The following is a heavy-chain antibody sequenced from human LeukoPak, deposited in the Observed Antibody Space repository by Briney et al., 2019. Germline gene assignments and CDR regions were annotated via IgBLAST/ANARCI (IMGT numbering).Heavy chain of an antibody. CDR2: MFYRGST. D-gene: IGHD1-1*01. CDR1: GASVSSGSYS. V-gene: IGHV4-61*01. CDR3: ARAGTNWSSGCYFDY. J-gene: IGHJ4*02. Sequence: SETLSLTCTVSGASVSSGSYSWNWIRQPPGKGLEWIGYMFYRGSTNYNPSLKSRLTISLDTSKNQFSLKLSSVTAADTAVYYCARAGTNWSSGCYFDYWGQGALVTVSS.